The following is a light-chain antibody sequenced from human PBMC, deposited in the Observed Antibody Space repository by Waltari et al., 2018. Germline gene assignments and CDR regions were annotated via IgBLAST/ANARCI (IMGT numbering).Light chain of an antibody. V-gene: IGLV1-40*01. CDR3: QSYDSSLSGSDVV. CDR2: GNS. Sequence: QSVLTQPPSVSGAPGKRVTISCTGSSSNIGAGYEVHWYQQLPGTAPKLLIYGNSNRPSGVPDRFSGSKSGTSASLAITGLQAEDEADYYCQSYDSSLSGSDVVFGGGTKLTVL. CDR1: SSNIGAGYE. J-gene: IGLJ2*01.